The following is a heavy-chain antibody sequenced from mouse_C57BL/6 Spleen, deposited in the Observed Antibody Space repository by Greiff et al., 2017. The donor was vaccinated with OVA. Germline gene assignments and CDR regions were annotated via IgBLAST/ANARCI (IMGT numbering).Heavy chain of an antibody. V-gene: IGHV5-4*01. D-gene: IGHD6-2*01. J-gene: IGHJ3*01. Sequence: DVKLVESGGGLVKPGGSLKLSCAASGFTFSSYAMSWVRQTPEKRLEWVATISDGGSYTYYPDNVKGRFTISRDNAKNNLYLQMSHLKSEDTARDNGARDLVSAWFAYWGKGTLVIVAA. CDR1: GFTFSSYA. CDR3: ARDLVSAWFAY. CDR2: ISDGGSYT.